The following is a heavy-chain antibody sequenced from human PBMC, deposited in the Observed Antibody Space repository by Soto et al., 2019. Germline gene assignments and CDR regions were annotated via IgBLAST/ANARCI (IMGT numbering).Heavy chain of an antibody. J-gene: IGHJ6*01. V-gene: IGHV3-49*03. Sequence: GSLRLPCTASGFTFGDYAMSWFRQAPGKGLEWVGFIRSKAYGGTTEYAASVKGRFTISRDDSKSIAYLQMNSLKTEDTAVYYCTRTVVADNYYYYGMDVWGQGTTVTSPQ. CDR3: TRTVVADNYYYYGMDV. CDR2: IRSKAYGGTT. CDR1: GFTFGDYA. D-gene: IGHD5-12*01.